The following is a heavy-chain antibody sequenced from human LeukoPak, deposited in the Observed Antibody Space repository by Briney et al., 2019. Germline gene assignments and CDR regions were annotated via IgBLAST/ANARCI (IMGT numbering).Heavy chain of an antibody. CDR3: ARVPTVTFFDY. V-gene: IGHV4-39*01. CDR2: MYYIGST. D-gene: IGHD4-17*01. J-gene: IGHJ4*02. Sequence: SETLSFTCTVSGGSISSSSYYWGWIRQPPGKGLEWIGSMYYIGSTYYNPSLKSRVTISVDTSKNQFSPKLSSVTAADPAVYYCARVPTVTFFDYWGQGTLVTVSS. CDR1: GGSISSSSYY.